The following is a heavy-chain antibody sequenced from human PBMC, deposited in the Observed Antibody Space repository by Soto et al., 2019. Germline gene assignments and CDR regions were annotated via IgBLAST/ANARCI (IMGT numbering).Heavy chain of an antibody. V-gene: IGHV4-30-4*01. J-gene: IGHJ6*02. D-gene: IGHD3-9*01. CDR2: IYYSGST. Sequence: QVQLQESGPGLVKPSQTLSLTCTVSGGSISSGDYYWSWIRQPPGKGLEWIGYIYYSGSTYYNPSLKSRGTISVDTSKNPFSLKLSSVTAADTAVYYCARDHYVYDILTGYGYYYGMDVWGQGTTVTVSS. CDR1: GGSISSGDYY. CDR3: ARDHYVYDILTGYGYYYGMDV.